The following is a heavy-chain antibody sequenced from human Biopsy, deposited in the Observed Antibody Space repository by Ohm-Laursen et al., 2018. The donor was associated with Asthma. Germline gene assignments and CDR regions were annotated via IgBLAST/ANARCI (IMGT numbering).Heavy chain of an antibody. V-gene: IGHV1-69*01. D-gene: IGHD2-2*01. CDR2: NNFVVSTT. CDR1: GGTFNTYV. J-gene: IGHJ4*02. Sequence: GSSVNPSCKSLGGTFNTYVIGWARQAPGQWRGWMRGNNFVVSTTTYTQKCQDRVSITADGSTSTVYIGLTSLRSEDTAVYYCARKAGSCISRTCYSLDFWGQGTLVTVSS. CDR3: ARKAGSCISRTCYSLDF.